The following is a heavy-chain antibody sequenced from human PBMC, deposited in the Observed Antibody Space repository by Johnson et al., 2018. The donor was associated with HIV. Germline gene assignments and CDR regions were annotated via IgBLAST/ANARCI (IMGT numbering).Heavy chain of an antibody. V-gene: IGHV3-NL1*01. D-gene: IGHD3-9*01. CDR3: ARAPSRLRYFDWSEDAFDI. CDR1: GFTFSNYA. CDR2: IYSGGNT. Sequence: VQLVESGGGVVQPGRSLRLSCAASGFTFSNYAMHWVRQAPGKGLEWVSVIYSGGNTYYADSVKGRFTISRDNSKNTLYLQMNSLRAEDTAVYYCARAPSRLRYFDWSEDAFDIWGQGTMVTVSS. J-gene: IGHJ3*02.